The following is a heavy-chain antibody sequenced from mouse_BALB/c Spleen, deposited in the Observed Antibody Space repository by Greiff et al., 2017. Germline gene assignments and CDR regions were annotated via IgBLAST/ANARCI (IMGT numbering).Heavy chain of an antibody. CDR2: IRNKANGYTT. Sequence: EVKVVESGGGLVQPGGSLRLSCATSGFTFTDYYMSWVRQPPGKALEWLGFIRNKANGYTTEYSASVKGRFTISRDNSQSILYLQMNTLRAEDSATYYCARDSAYRYDGSWFAYWGQGTLVTVSA. D-gene: IGHD2-14*01. V-gene: IGHV7-3*02. CDR1: GFTFTDYY. J-gene: IGHJ3*01. CDR3: ARDSAYRYDGSWFAY.